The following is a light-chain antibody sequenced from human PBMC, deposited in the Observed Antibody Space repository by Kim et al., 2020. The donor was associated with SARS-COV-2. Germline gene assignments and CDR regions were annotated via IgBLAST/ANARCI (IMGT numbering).Light chain of an antibody. Sequence: GQSITLSCTGTSSDVGAYDSVSWYQQHPGKAPKVMIYDVSNRPSGVSNRFSGSKSGNTASLTISGLQAEDEADYYCSSYTTSSTLVFGGGTQLTVL. CDR2: DVS. CDR1: SSDVGAYDS. V-gene: IGLV2-14*03. J-gene: IGLJ2*01. CDR3: SSYTTSSTLV.